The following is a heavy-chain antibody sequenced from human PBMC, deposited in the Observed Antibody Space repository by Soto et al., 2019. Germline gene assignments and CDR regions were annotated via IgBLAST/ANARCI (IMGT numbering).Heavy chain of an antibody. V-gene: IGHV1-69*13. CDR1: GGTFSSYA. Sequence: SVKVSCKASGGTFSSYAISWVRQAPGQGLEWMGGIIPIFGTANYAQKFQGRVTITADESTSTAYMELSSLRSEDTAVYYCARRITIFGVVITSYGMDVWGQGTTVTSP. D-gene: IGHD3-3*01. CDR2: IIPIFGTA. J-gene: IGHJ6*02. CDR3: ARRITIFGVVITSYGMDV.